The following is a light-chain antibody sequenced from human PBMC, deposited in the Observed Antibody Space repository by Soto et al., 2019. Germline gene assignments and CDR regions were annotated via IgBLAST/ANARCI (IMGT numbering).Light chain of an antibody. CDR1: QSVSSSY. Sequence: EIVLTQSPGTLSLSPGERATLSCRASQSVSSSYLAWYQQKPGQAPRLLIYGASSRATGIPDRFSGSGSGTDFTLTISILEPEDFAVYYCQQYGSSPQTFGQGTKVE. CDR2: GAS. CDR3: QQYGSSPQT. J-gene: IGKJ1*01. V-gene: IGKV3-20*01.